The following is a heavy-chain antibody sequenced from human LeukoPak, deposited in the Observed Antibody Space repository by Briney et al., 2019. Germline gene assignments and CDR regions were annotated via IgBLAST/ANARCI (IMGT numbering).Heavy chain of an antibody. J-gene: IGHJ4*02. CDR2: ITSSSTYI. CDR3: ARESRAGVFFDY. Sequence: AGGSLRLSCAASGFTFNTYTMNWVRQAPGKGLEWVSSITSSSTYIYYADSVKGRFTISRDNAKNSLYLQMNSLRAEDTAVYYCARESRAGVFFDYWGQGTLVTVSS. CDR1: GFTFNTYT. D-gene: IGHD7-27*01. V-gene: IGHV3-21*01.